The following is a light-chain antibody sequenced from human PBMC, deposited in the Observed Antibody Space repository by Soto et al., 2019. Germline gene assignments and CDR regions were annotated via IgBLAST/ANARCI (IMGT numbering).Light chain of an antibody. CDR3: QQYNNWPPPT. CDR1: QSVSNN. Sequence: EIVMTQSPTTLSVSLGERATLSCRASQSVSNNLAWYQQKPGQAPRLLIYGASTRATGIPARFTGSGSGTEFTFTISSLQSEDFAVYYCQQYNNWPPPTFGGGTKVESK. CDR2: GAS. J-gene: IGKJ4*01. V-gene: IGKV3-15*01.